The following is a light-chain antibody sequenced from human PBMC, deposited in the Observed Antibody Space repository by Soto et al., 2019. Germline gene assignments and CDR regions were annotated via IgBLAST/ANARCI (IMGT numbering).Light chain of an antibody. Sequence: DVVMTQSPDSLAVSLGERATINCKSSQTVLYSSNNKNYLVWYQKKPGQPPKLLISWASTRESGVPDRFSGSGSGTDFSLTISSMQAEDVAVYFCQQYYSTPYTFGQGTKLEI. V-gene: IGKV4-1*01. J-gene: IGKJ2*01. CDR2: WAS. CDR1: QTVLYSSNNKNY. CDR3: QQYYSTPYT.